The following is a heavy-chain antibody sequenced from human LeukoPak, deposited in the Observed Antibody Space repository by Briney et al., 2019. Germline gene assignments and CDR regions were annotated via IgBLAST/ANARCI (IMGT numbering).Heavy chain of an antibody. CDR2: IIPIFGTA. D-gene: IGHD2-15*01. CDR1: GYTFTSYG. J-gene: IGHJ4*02. V-gene: IGHV1-69*13. CDR3: ARAPVGLPQAFTFDY. Sequence: SVKISCKASGYTFTSYGISWVRQAPGQGLEWMGGIIPIFGTANYAQKFQGRVTITADESTSTAYMELSSLRSEDTAVYYCARAPVGLPQAFTFDYWGQGALVTVSS.